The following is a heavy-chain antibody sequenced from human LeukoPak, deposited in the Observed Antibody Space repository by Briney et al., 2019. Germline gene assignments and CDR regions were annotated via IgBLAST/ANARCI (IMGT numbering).Heavy chain of an antibody. J-gene: IGHJ4*02. D-gene: IGHD4-23*01. CDR3: ARHIIPAVVTYFDY. Sequence: SETLSLTCTVSGGSISSSTYYWGWIRQPPGKGLEWIGSIYYSGSTYYNPSLKSRVTISADTSKNQFSLKLSSVTAADTAVYYCARHIIPAVVTYFDYWGQGTLVTV. V-gene: IGHV4-39*01. CDR1: GGSISSSTYY. CDR2: IYYSGST.